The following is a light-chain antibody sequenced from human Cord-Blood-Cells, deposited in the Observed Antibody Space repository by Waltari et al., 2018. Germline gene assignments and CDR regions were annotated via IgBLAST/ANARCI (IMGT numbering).Light chain of an antibody. CDR2: DGS. J-gene: IGLJ1*01. Sequence: QSALTQPASVSGSPGQSITISSTGTSSDVGGYNYVSWYQQHPGKAPKLMIYDGSNRPSGVSNRFSGSKSGNTVSLTISGLQAEDEADYYCSSYTSSSTLYVFGTGTKVTVL. V-gene: IGLV2-14*01. CDR1: SSDVGGYNY. CDR3: SSYTSSSTLYV.